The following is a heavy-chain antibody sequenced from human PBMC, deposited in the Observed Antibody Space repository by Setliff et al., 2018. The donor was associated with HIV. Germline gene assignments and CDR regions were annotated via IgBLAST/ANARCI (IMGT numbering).Heavy chain of an antibody. V-gene: IGHV3-21*01. CDR3: AREDPPADFHFWSGRLAD. CDR1: GFTFSSYS. J-gene: IGHJ4*02. Sequence: PGGSLRLSCAASGFTFSSYSMNWVRQAPGKGLEWVSSISSSSSYIYYADSVKGRFTISRDNAKNSLYLQMNSLRAEDTAVYYCAREDPPADFHFWSGRLADWGQGSLVTVSS. CDR2: ISSSSSYI. D-gene: IGHD3-3*02.